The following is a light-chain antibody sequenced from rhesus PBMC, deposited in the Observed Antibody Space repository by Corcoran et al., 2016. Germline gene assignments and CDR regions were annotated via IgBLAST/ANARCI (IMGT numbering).Light chain of an antibody. CDR3: QQHDSSPWT. Sequence: DIQMTQSPSSLSASVGDRVTITCRASQGISNWLAWYQQKPGKAPKLLIYRTSNLETGVPSRFSGSGSGTDCPLTISSLQPEDIATYYCQQHDSSPWTFGQGTKVEIK. V-gene: IGKV1-69*01. CDR2: RTS. J-gene: IGKJ1*01. CDR1: QGISNW.